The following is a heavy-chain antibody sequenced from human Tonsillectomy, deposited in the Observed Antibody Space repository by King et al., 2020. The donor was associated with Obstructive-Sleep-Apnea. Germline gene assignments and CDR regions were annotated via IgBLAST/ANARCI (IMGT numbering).Heavy chain of an antibody. D-gene: IGHD6-19*01. J-gene: IGHJ4*02. CDR3: TKGPIGCYFDY. CDR2: SKSKTDDRPK. Sequence: VQLVESGGGLVKPGECLRLSFAASGCTLSNAWMSWVGQAPGKWLCWVGGSKSKTDDRPKDDAATVKGRFTISRDDSKNTMYLQMNSLTTEDTAVYYCTKGPIGCYFDYWGQGTLVTVSS. CDR1: GCTLSNAW. V-gene: IGHV3-15*01.